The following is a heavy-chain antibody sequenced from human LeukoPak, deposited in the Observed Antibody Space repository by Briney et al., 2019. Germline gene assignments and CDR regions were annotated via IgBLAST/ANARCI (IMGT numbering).Heavy chain of an antibody. CDR2: INPSGGST. Sequence: ASVKVSCKASGYTFTSYYMHWVRQAPGQGLEWMGIINPSGGSTSYAQKFQGRVTMTRDMSTSTVYMELSSLRSEDTAVYYCARDGSRSSWLRYYYYMDVWGKGTTVTISS. D-gene: IGHD6-13*01. V-gene: IGHV1-46*01. CDR1: GYTFTSYY. J-gene: IGHJ6*03. CDR3: ARDGSRSSWLRYYYYMDV.